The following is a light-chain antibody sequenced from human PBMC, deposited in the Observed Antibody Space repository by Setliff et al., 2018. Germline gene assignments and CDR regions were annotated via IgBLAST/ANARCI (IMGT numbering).Light chain of an antibody. CDR1: SSDIGGYNY. CDR2: DVS. V-gene: IGLV2-14*03. CDR3: ISYTNSSTYVV. J-gene: IGLJ2*01. Sequence: QSVLTQPASVSGSPGQSITISCTGTSSDIGGYNYVSWCQQHPGKAPKLMFYDVSQRPSGVSDRFSGSKSGNTASLTISGLQAEDEADYYCISYTNSSTYVVFGGGTKVTVL.